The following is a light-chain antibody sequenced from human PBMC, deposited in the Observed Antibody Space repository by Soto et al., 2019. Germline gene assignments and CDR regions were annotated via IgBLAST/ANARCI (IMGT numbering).Light chain of an antibody. CDR2: EAS. J-gene: IGKJ1*01. V-gene: IGKV1-39*01. Sequence: DIQMTQSPSSLSASVGDRVTITCRASQSISSYLNWYQQKPGKAPKVLIFEASSLQSGVPSRFSGSGSGTDFTLTISSLQPEDFATYYCHQSYRTPQTFGQGTKVDIK. CDR1: QSISSY. CDR3: HQSYRTPQT.